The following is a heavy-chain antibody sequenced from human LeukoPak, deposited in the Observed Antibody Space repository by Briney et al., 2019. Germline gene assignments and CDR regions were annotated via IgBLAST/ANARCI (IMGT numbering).Heavy chain of an antibody. D-gene: IGHD1-26*01. J-gene: IGHJ6*03. CDR1: GGSISSGSYY. Sequence: SQSLSLTCAVSGGSISSGSYYWSWIRQPAGKGLEWIGRIYTSGSTNYNPSLKSRVTISVDTSKNQFSLKLSSVTAADTAVYYCARERGGGSYYYYYYMDVWGKGTTVTVSS. V-gene: IGHV4-61*02. CDR3: ARERGGGSYYYYYYMDV. CDR2: IYTSGST.